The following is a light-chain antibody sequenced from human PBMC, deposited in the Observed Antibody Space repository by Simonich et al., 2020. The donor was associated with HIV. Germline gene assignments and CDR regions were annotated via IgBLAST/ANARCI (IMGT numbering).Light chain of an antibody. CDR3: QQYNNWYT. CDR2: KAS. J-gene: IGKJ2*01. CDR1: QGISNS. V-gene: IGKV1-NL1*01. Sequence: DIQMTQSPSSLSASVGDRVTITCRASQGISNSLAWYQQKPGTAPKLLIYKASSLQSGVPARFSGSGSGTEFTLTISSMQSEDFAIYYCQQYNNWYTFGQGTKLEIK.